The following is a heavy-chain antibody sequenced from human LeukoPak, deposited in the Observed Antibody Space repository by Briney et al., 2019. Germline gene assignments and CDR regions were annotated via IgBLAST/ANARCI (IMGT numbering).Heavy chain of an antibody. V-gene: IGHV3-23*01. CDR3: AKKEGDTYFSWYMDV. D-gene: IGHD2-21*01. CDR1: GFTFRSFA. CDR2: IIGSGRTT. J-gene: IGHJ6*03. Sequence: GGSLRLSCAASGFTFRSFAMSWGRQAPGKGLEWVSGIIGSGRTTFYADSVKGRFTISRDNSKNTLYLQMNSLRAEDTAIYYCAKKEGDTYFSWYMDVWGKGTTVTVSS.